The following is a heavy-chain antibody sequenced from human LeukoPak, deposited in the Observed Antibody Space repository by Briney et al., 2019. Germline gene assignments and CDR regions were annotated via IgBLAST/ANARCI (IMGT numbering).Heavy chain of an antibody. D-gene: IGHD3-16*01. CDR3: ARRRSGLRLGDTLDY. J-gene: IGHJ4*02. CDR2: INPNSGGT. Sequence: ASVKVSCKASGYTFTSYYMHWVRQAPGQGLEWMGWINPNSGGTNYAQKFQGRVTMTRGTSISTAYMELSRLRSDDTAVYYCARRRSGLRLGDTLDYWGQGTLVTVSS. CDR1: GYTFTSYY. V-gene: IGHV1-2*02.